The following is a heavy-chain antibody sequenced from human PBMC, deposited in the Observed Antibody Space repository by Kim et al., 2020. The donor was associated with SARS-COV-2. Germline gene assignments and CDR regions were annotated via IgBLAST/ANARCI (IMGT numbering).Heavy chain of an antibody. CDR2: ISSSSSYT. CDR1: GFTFSDYY. Sequence: GGSLRLSCAASGFTFSDYYMSWIRQAPGKGLEWVSYISSSSSYTNYADSVKGRFTISRDNAKNSLYLQMNSLRAEDTAVYYCSIARYYYDSSGYYGGDAFDIWGQGTMVTVSS. CDR3: SIARYYYDSSGYYGGDAFDI. V-gene: IGHV3-11*05. D-gene: IGHD3-22*01. J-gene: IGHJ3*02.